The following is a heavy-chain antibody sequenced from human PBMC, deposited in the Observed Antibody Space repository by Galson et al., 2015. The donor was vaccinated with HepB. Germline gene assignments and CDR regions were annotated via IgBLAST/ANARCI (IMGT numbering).Heavy chain of an antibody. V-gene: IGHV3-49*03. CDR2: IRSKAYGGTT. CDR1: GFTFGDYA. D-gene: IGHD3-10*01. CDR3: TRDPKRSEYAFDI. J-gene: IGHJ3*02. Sequence: SLRLSCAASGFTFGDYAMSWFRQAPGKGLEWVGFIRSKAYGGTTEYAASVKGRFTISRDDSKSIAYLQMNSLKSEDTAVYYCTRDPKRSEYAFDIWGQGTMVTVSS.